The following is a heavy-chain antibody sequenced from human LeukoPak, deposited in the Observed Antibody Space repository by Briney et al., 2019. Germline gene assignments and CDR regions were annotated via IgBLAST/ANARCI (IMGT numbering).Heavy chain of an antibody. CDR2: ISESSGST. J-gene: IGHJ4*02. V-gene: IGHV3-23*01. CDR3: AKGLYCTSTSCSSRFDY. CDR1: GFTFSSYS. Sequence: GGSLRLSCAASGFTFSSYSMNWVRQAPGKGLEWVSAISESSGSTYYADSVKGRFTISRDNSKNTLYLQMNSLRAEDTALYYCAKGLYCTSTSCSSRFDYWGQGTLVTVSS. D-gene: IGHD2-2*01.